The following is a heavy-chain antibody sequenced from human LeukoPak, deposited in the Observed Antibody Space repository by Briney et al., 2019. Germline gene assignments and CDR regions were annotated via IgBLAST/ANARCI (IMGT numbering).Heavy chain of an antibody. J-gene: IGHJ3*02. V-gene: IGHV3-23*01. CDR2: ISGSGGST. CDR1: GFTFISYA. Sequence: GASLRLSCSAFGFTFISYAMSWVPAAPRKGLEWVSAISGSGGSTYYADSVKGRFTISKDNSKNTLYLQMHSLRGEDTAVYYCARLLTVGRDAFDIWGQGTMVTVSS. D-gene: IGHD1-26*01. CDR3: ARLLTVGRDAFDI.